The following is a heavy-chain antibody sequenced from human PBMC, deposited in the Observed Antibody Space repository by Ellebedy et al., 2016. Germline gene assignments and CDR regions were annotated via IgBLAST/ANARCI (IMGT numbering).Heavy chain of an antibody. CDR1: GYSFSSYT. D-gene: IGHD3-22*01. V-gene: IGHV1-18*01. Sequence: ASVKVSCXGSGYSFSSYTIGWVRQAPGQGLEWMGWISRSNGNTNYAQKFQGRVTMTTDTSTNTAYMELRSLRSDDTAVYYCAREGAYDSGGYYELFDYWGQGTLVTVSS. J-gene: IGHJ4*02. CDR2: ISRSNGNT. CDR3: AREGAYDSGGYYELFDY.